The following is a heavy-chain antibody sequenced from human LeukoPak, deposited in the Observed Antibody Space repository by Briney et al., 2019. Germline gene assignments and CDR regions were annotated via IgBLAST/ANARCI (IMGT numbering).Heavy chain of an antibody. V-gene: IGHV4-59*12. CDR2: IYSSGST. CDR3: ATVKYYDSSGAR. J-gene: IGHJ4*02. D-gene: IGHD3-22*01. Sequence: SETLSLTCTVSGGSMSSYYWNWIRQPPGKGLEWIGYIYSSGSTNYNPSLKSRVTMSVDTSKKQISLNLTSVTAADTAVYYCATVKYYDSSGARWGQGRLVTVSS. CDR1: GGSMSSYY.